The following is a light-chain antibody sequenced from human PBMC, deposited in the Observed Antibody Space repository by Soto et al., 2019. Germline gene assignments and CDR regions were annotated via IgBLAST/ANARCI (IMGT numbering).Light chain of an antibody. Sequence: EVVMTQSPATLSVSPGERATLSCRASQTVSRNLAWYQQRPGQAPRLIIYDISNRATGVPARFSGSGSETEFTLTIRGLQSEDFAVYFCQQYNNWASFGQGTRLEIK. J-gene: IGKJ5*01. CDR2: DIS. V-gene: IGKV3-15*01. CDR1: QTVSRN. CDR3: QQYNNWAS.